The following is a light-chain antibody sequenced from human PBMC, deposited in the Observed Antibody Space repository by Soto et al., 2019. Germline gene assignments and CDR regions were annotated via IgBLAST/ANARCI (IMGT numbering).Light chain of an antibody. CDR3: QQYGGSPPYT. J-gene: IGKJ2*01. CDR1: HSVSSSY. CDR2: GAS. V-gene: IGKV3-20*01. Sequence: EIVLTQSPGTLSLSPGERATLSCRASHSVSSSYLAWYQQKPGQAPRLLIYGASSMATGIPDRFSGSGSGTDFSLTISRLEPEDFAVYYCQQYGGSPPYTFGQGNKLEIK.